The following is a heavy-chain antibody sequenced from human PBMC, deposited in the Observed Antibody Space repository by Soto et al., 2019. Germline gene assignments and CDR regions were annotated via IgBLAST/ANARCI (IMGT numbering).Heavy chain of an antibody. CDR1: GFIFNNYA. CDR3: ARDPLLYDSDWYPNWLGP. J-gene: IGHJ5*02. CDR2: ITGYGATT. D-gene: IGHD6-19*01. V-gene: IGHV3-23*01. Sequence: EAQLLESGGGLVQPGGSLRLSCSASGFIFNNYAMSWVRQAPGKGLERVSGITGYGATTYYAESVKGRFTISRDNSKNTLYLQMSTLTAEDTAVYYCARDPLLYDSDWYPNWLGPWGQGTLVTVSS.